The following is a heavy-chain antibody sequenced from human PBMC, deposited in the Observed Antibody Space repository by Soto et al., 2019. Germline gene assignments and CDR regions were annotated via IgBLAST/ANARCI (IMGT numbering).Heavy chain of an antibody. CDR1: GLPFSDYY. J-gene: IGHJ4*02. V-gene: IGHV3-23*01. CDR3: AKDRIAARRYFDY. Sequence: PGWSLRLSWAASGLPFSDYYMSWVRQAPGKGLEWVSAISGSGGSTYYADSVTGRFTISRDNSKNTLYLQMHSLRAEDTAVYYCAKDRIAARRYFDYRGQGTLVTVYS. D-gene: IGHD6-6*01. CDR2: ISGSGGST.